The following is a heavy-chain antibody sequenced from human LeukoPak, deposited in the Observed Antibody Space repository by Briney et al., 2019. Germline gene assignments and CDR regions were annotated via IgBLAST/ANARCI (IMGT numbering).Heavy chain of an antibody. CDR1: GYSISSGYY. CDR3: ARLRGGPAEVDY. Sequence: NTSETLSLTGAVSGYSISSGYYWGWIRPPPGKGLEWIGSIYHSGSTYYNPSLKSRVTISVDTSKNQFSLKLSSVTAADTAVYYCARLRGGPAEVDYWGQGTLVTVSS. D-gene: IGHD3-10*01. J-gene: IGHJ4*02. V-gene: IGHV4-38-2*01. CDR2: IYHSGST.